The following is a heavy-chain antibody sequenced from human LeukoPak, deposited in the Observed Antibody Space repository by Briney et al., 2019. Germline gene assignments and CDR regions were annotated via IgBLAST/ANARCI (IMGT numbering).Heavy chain of an antibody. CDR2: IDPSDSYT. CDR1: GYSFTSYW. CDR3: ARDWGSDYYYYGMDV. V-gene: IGHV5-10-1*01. Sequence: KCGESLKISCKGSGYSFTSYWISWVRQMPGKGLEWMGRIDPSDSYTNYSPSFQGHVTISADKSISTAYLQWSSLKASDTAMYYCARDWGSDYYYYGMDVWGQGTTVTVSS. J-gene: IGHJ6*02. D-gene: IGHD7-27*01.